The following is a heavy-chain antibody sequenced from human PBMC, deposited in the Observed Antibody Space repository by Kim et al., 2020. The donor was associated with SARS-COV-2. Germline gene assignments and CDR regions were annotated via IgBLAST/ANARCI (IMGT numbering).Heavy chain of an antibody. D-gene: IGHD5-12*01. Sequence: GGSLRLSCAASGFTFSAYAMTWVRQAPGRGLEWVSAISGDGAKTYYADSVKGRFTFSRDNSKNTVSLQMYRLRAEDTAVYYCSRSGYAGFRDLYYYMDLWGKGTTVTVPS. CDR2: ISGDGAKT. CDR3: SRSGYAGFRDLYYYMDL. J-gene: IGHJ6*03. V-gene: IGHV3-23*01. CDR1: GFTFSAYA.